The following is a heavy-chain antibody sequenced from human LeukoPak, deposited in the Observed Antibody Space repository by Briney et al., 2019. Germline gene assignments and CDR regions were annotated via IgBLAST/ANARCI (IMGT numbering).Heavy chain of an antibody. D-gene: IGHD6-19*01. CDR2: ITTSSTYI. V-gene: IGHV3-21*01. CDR1: GFTFSSYS. Sequence: GGSLRLSCAASGFTFSSYSMSWVRQAPGKGLEWVSSITTSSTYISYADSVKGRFTISRDNAKNSLYLQMNSLRAEDTAVYYCARGKYSSGWFDYWGQGTLLTVSS. J-gene: IGHJ4*02. CDR3: ARGKYSSGWFDY.